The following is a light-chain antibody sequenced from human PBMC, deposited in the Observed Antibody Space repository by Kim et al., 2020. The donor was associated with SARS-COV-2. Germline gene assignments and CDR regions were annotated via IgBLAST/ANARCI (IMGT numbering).Light chain of an antibody. CDR2: SDT. Sequence: APGKTARMTCGGNNIGSKSVHWYQQKPGQAPVLVIYSDTDRPSGIPERFSGSNSGNTATLTISRVEAGDEADYSCQVWDSSSDHPVFGGGTKLTVL. CDR3: QVWDSSSDHPV. V-gene: IGLV3-21*04. J-gene: IGLJ3*02. CDR1: NIGSKS.